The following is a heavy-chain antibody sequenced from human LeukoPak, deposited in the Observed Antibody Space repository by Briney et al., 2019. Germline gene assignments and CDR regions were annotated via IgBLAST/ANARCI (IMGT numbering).Heavy chain of an antibody. D-gene: IGHD2-2*01. J-gene: IGHJ4*02. CDR2: INSNGGST. CDR3: VKPRYCSSTSCYAGFDY. V-gene: IGHV3-64D*06. CDR1: GFTFSSYA. Sequence: RGSLRLSCSASGFTFSSYAMHWVRQAPGKGLEYVSVINSNGGSTYHADSVKGRFTISGDNSKNTLYLQMSSLRAEDTAVYYCVKPRYCSSTSCYAGFDYWGQGTLVTVSS.